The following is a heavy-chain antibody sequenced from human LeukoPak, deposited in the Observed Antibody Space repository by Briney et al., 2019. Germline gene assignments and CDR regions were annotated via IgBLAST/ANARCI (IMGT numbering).Heavy chain of an antibody. CDR2: IYYSGST. J-gene: IGHJ6*03. Sequence: SETLSLTCTVSGGSISSHYWSWIRQPPGKGLEWIGYIYYSGSTNYNPSLKSRVTISVDTSKNQFSLKLSSVTAADTAVYYCARRATVTTSHYYYYMDVWGKGTTVTVSS. D-gene: IGHD4-11*01. CDR1: GGSISSHY. CDR3: ARRATVTTSHYYYYMDV. V-gene: IGHV4-59*11.